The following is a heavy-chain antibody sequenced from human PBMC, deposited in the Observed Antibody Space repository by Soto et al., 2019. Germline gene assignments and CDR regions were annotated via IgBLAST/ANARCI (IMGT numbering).Heavy chain of an antibody. D-gene: IGHD5-12*01. J-gene: IGHJ4*02. Sequence: SETLSLTCAVYGGSFSGYYWSWTRQPPGKGLEWIGEINHSGSTNYNPSLKSRVTISVDTSKNQFSLKLSSVTAADTAVYYCARHVDIVATRGSYYFDYWGQGTLVTVSS. CDR2: INHSGST. V-gene: IGHV4-34*01. CDR1: GGSFSGYY. CDR3: ARHVDIVATRGSYYFDY.